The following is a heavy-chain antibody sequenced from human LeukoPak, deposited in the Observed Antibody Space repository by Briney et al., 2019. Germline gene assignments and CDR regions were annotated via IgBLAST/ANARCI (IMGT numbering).Heavy chain of an antibody. CDR3: ARVGDYYGDYVRFDY. D-gene: IGHD4-17*01. J-gene: IGHJ4*02. CDR1: GFTFSSYW. Sequence: GGSLRLSCAASGFTFSSYWMHWVRQAPGKGLVWVSRINSDGSSTSYADSVKGRFTISRDNARNTLYLQMNSLRAEDTAVYYCARVGDYYGDYVRFDYWGQGTLVTVSS. V-gene: IGHV3-74*01. CDR2: INSDGSST.